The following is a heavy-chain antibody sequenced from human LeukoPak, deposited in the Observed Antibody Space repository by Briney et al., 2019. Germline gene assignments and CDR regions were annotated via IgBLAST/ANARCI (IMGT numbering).Heavy chain of an antibody. V-gene: IGHV3-11*04. D-gene: IGHD2-15*01. CDR1: GFTFSDYY. CDR3: ARTIGYCSGGSCYPEYFQH. J-gene: IGHJ1*01. Sequence: GGSLRLSCAASGFTFSDYYMSWIRQAPGKELEWVSHISSSGSTIYYADSVKGRFTISRDNAKNSLYLQMNSLRAEDTAVYYCARTIGYCSGGSCYPEYFQHWGQGTLVTVSS. CDR2: ISSSGSTI.